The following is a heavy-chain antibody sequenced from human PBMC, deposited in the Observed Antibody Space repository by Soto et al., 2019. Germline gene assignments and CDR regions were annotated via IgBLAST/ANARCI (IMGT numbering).Heavy chain of an antibody. CDR3: AKAYSNVGVGFDY. V-gene: IGHV3-9*01. CDR2: ISWNSGTI. D-gene: IGHD2-15*01. J-gene: IGHJ4*02. Sequence: GGSLRLSCAASGFTFDDYAMHWVRQVPGKGLEWVSGISWNSGTIGYADSVKGRFTISRDNAKNSLYLQMNSLRAEDTALYYCAKAYSNVGVGFDYWGQGTLVTVYS. CDR1: GFTFDDYA.